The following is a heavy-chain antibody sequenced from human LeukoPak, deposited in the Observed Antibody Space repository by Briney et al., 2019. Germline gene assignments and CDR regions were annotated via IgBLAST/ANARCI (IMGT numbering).Heavy chain of an antibody. Sequence: KPSETLSLTCTVSGGSISSYYWSWIRQPPGKGLEWIGYIYYSGSTNYNPSLKSRVTISVDTAKNQFSLKLSSVTAADTAVYYCARLHEDYYFDYWGQGTLVTVSS. V-gene: IGHV4-59*08. CDR3: ARLHEDYYFDY. CDR2: IYYSGST. CDR1: GGSISSYY. D-gene: IGHD3/OR15-3a*01. J-gene: IGHJ4*02.